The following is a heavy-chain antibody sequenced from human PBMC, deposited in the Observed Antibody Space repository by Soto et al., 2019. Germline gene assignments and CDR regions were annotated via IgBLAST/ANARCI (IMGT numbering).Heavy chain of an antibody. CDR1: GGALSGHY. CDR3: AVGGVRGMRRSYFDY. J-gene: IGHJ4*02. CDR2: ISHSGRT. V-gene: IGHV4-34*01. D-gene: IGHD1-26*01. Sequence: SETLSLTCAVYGGALSGHYWSWIRQSPGKGLEWIGEISHSGRTNYNPSLKSRVTISVDTSKNQFSLKLSSVTAADKAVYYCAVGGVRGMRRSYFDYWGQGTLVTVAS.